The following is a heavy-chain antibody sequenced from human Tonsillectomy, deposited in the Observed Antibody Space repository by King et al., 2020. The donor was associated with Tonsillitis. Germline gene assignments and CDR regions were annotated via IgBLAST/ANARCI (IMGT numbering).Heavy chain of an antibody. CDR2: ISWNSGSI. V-gene: IGHV3-9*01. J-gene: IGHJ4*02. Sequence: VQLVESGGGLVQPGRSLRLSCAASGFTFDDYAMHWVRQAPGKGLEWVSGISWNSGSIGYADSVKGRFTISRDNAKNSLYLQMNSLRAEDTALYYCAKDPGYSSSWSFDYWGQGTLVTVSA. CDR3: AKDPGYSSSWSFDY. D-gene: IGHD6-13*01. CDR1: GFTFDDYA.